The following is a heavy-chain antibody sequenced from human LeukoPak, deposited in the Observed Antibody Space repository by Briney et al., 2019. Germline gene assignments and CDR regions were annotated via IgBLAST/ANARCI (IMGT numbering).Heavy chain of an antibody. V-gene: IGHV3-21*01. CDR2: ISSSSSYI. CDR1: GFTVSSNY. Sequence: GGSLRLSCAASGFTVSSNYMSWVRQAPGKGLEWVSSISSSSSYIYYADSVKGRFTISRDNAKNSLYLQMNSLRAEDTAVYYCARGFITIFGVVTSGFDYWGQGTLVTVSS. D-gene: IGHD3-3*01. J-gene: IGHJ4*02. CDR3: ARGFITIFGVVTSGFDY.